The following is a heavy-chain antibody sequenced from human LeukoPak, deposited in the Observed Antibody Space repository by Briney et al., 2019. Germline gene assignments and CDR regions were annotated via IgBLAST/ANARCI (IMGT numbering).Heavy chain of an antibody. CDR3: AGQRSRFFDI. V-gene: IGHV4-59*08. Sequence: PSETLSLTCTASGDSIKTYYWSWIRQPPGKGLEWITYSYYMGTTNYNPSLKSRATTSIDTSKNQFSLRLSSVTAADTAVYYCAGQRSRFFDIWGKGTMVTVSS. CDR1: GDSIKTYY. D-gene: IGHD3-10*01. CDR2: SYYMGTT. J-gene: IGHJ3*02.